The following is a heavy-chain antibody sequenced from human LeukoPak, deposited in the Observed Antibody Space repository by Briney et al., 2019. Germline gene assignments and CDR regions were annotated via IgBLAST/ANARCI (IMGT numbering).Heavy chain of an antibody. J-gene: IGHJ4*02. V-gene: IGHV3-23*01. D-gene: IGHD3-22*01. Sequence: GGSLRLSCAASGFTFSSYAMRWVRQAPGKGLEWVSAISGSGGSTYYADSVKGRFTISRDNSKNTLYLQMNSLRAEDTAVYYCAKGKIPDYYDSSGPIDYWGQGTLVTVSS. CDR2: ISGSGGST. CDR1: GFTFSSYA. CDR3: AKGKIPDYYDSSGPIDY.